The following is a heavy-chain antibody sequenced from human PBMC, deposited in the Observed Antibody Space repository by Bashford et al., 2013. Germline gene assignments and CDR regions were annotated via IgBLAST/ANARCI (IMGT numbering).Heavy chain of an antibody. D-gene: IGHD1-14*01. CDR3: ARDPDHRPGDY. Sequence: ASVKVSCKVSGYTLTELSMHWVRQAPGKGLEWMGEIIPMSGTTNYAQTFQDRVTVSADKSTATVYMELSSLRSEDTAVYFCARDPDHRPGDYWGQGTLVTVSS. CDR2: IIPMSGTT. V-gene: IGHV1-24*01. J-gene: IGHJ4*02. CDR1: GYTLTELS.